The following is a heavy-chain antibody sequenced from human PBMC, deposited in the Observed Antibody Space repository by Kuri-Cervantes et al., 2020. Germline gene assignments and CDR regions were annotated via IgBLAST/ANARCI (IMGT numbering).Heavy chain of an antibody. CDR2: IYTSGST. CDR3: ARGLGSSGWSLTRLPDNWFDP. V-gene: IGHV4-4*07. J-gene: IGHJ5*02. CDR1: GGSISSYY. Sequence: SETLSLTCTVSGGSISSYYWSWIRLPAGKGLEWIGRIYTSGSTNYNPSLKSRVTMSVDTSKNQFPLKLSSVTAADTAVYYCARGLGSSGWSLTRLPDNWFDPWGRGTLVTVSS. D-gene: IGHD6-19*01.